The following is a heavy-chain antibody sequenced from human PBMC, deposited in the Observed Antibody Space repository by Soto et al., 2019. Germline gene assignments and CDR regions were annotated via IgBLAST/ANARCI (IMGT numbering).Heavy chain of an antibody. CDR3: ARDSKYYYDSSGHSGLLSV. V-gene: IGHV1-69*06. D-gene: IGHD3-22*01. CDR2: IIPIFGTA. J-gene: IGHJ4*02. CDR1: GGTFSSYA. Sequence: GASVKVSCKASGGTFSSYAISWVRQAPGQGLEWMGGIIPIFGTANYAQKFQGRVTITADKSTSTAYMELSSLRSEDTAVYYCARDSKYYYDSSGHSGLLSVWGQGTLVTVSS.